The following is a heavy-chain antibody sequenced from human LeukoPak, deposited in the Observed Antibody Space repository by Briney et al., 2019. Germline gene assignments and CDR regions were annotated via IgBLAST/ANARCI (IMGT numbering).Heavy chain of an antibody. V-gene: IGHV3-48*03. CDR1: GFTFSSYE. Sequence: GGSLRLSCAASGFTFSSYEMNWVRQAPGKGLEWVSYISSSGSTIYYADSVKGRFTISRDNAKNSLYLQMNSLRAEDTAVYYCARDGYSSGWTEYYYYYMDVWGKGTTVTVSS. CDR2: ISSSGSTI. D-gene: IGHD6-19*01. CDR3: ARDGYSSGWTEYYYYYMDV. J-gene: IGHJ6*03.